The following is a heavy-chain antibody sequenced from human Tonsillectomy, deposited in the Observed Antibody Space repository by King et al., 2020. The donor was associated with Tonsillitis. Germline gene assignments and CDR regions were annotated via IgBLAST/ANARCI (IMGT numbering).Heavy chain of an antibody. D-gene: IGHD4-23*01. Sequence: VQLVESGGGLVQPGGSLRLSCAASGFTFNNYAMSWVRQAPGKGLEWVSTISDSGGTTYYADSVKGRFTISRDNSKNSLYLQMNSLRAEDTAVYYCAKSPGYVGNLNFDYCGQRALVSVSS. CDR2: ISDSGGTT. CDR1: GFTFNNYA. J-gene: IGHJ4*02. V-gene: IGHV3-23*04. CDR3: AKSPGYVGNLNFDY.